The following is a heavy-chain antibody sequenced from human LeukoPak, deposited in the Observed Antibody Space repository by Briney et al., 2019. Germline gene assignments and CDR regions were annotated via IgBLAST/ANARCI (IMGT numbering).Heavy chain of an antibody. CDR2: IRSKAYGGTT. D-gene: IGHD3-3*01. J-gene: IGHJ4*02. Sequence: GGSLRLSCTASGFTFGDYAKSWVRQAPGKGLEWVGFIRSKAYGGTTEYAASVKGRFTISRDDSKSIAYLQMNSLKTEDTAVYYCTRVLRFDDFWSGYCLDYWGQGTLVTVSS. CDR3: TRVLRFDDFWSGYCLDY. CDR1: GFTFGDYA. V-gene: IGHV3-49*04.